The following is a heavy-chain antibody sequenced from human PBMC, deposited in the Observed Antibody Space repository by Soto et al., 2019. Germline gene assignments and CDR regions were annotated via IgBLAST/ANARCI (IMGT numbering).Heavy chain of an antibody. CDR3: ARRAWENSDGFDM. D-gene: IGHD1-26*01. CDR2: ISGYNGNT. V-gene: IGHV1-18*04. Sequence: ASMKVSCKASGYTLTSGGISCVRQAPGQGLEWMGWISGYNGNTNYAQKLQGRVTMTTDTSTSTAYMELRSLRSDDTAVYYCARRAWENSDGFDMWGQGTMVTVSS. J-gene: IGHJ3*02. CDR1: GYTLTSGG.